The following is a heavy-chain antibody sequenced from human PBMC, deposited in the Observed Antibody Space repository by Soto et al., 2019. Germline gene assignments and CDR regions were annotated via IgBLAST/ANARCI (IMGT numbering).Heavy chain of an antibody. CDR3: ARAYKLGRIAAAGLFDY. V-gene: IGHV1-69*13. CDR1: GGTFSSYA. D-gene: IGHD6-13*01. Sequence: SVKVSCKASGGTFSSYAISWVRQAPGQGLEWMGGIIPIFGTANYAQKFQGRVTITADESTSTAYMELSSLRSEDTAVYYCARAYKLGRIAAAGLFDYWAQRTLVIVTS. J-gene: IGHJ4*02. CDR2: IIPIFGTA.